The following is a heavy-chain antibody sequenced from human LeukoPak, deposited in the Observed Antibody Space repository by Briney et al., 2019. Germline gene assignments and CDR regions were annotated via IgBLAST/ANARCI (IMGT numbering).Heavy chain of an antibody. CDR3: AKSGGYGLIDY. J-gene: IGHJ4*02. CDR2: IYSSGST. V-gene: IGHV4-59*04. CDR1: GGSVSDYY. Sequence: SETLSLTCTISGGSVSDYYWSWIRQSPGKGLEWIGNIYSSGSTYYNASLQSRVTISIDTSKNQFSLRLSSVTAADTAMYYCAKSGGYGLIDYWGQGTRVTVSS. D-gene: IGHD1-26*01.